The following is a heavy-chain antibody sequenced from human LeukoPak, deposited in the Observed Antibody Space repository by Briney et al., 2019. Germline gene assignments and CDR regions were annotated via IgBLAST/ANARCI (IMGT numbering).Heavy chain of an antibody. CDR2: INPNSGGT. CDR1: GYTFTGYY. J-gene: IGHJ5*02. V-gene: IGHV1-2*02. CDR3: ARDLYSSSWYEVSHTTNWFDP. Sequence: GASVTVSCKASGYTFTGYYMHWVRQAPGQGLEWMGWINPNSGGTNYAQKFQGRVTMTRDTSISTAYMELSRLRSDDTAVYYCARDLYSSSWYEVSHTTNWFDPWGQGTLVTVSS. D-gene: IGHD6-13*01.